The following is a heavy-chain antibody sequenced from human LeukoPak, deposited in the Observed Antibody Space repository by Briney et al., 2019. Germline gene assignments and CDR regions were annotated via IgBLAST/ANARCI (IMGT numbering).Heavy chain of an antibody. D-gene: IGHD2-15*01. CDR1: GFTFSSYS. J-gene: IGHJ4*02. CDR2: ISSRSSYI. Sequence: GGSLRLSCAASGFTFSSYSMNWVRQAPGKGLEWVSSISSRSSYIYYADSVKGRFTISRDNAKNSLYLQMNSLRAEDTAVYYCARVGYCSGGSCYFYDYWGQGTLVTVSS. V-gene: IGHV3-21*01. CDR3: ARVGYCSGGSCYFYDY.